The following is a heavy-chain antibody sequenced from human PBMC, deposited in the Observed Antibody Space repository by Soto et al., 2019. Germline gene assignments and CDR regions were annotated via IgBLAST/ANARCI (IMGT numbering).Heavy chain of an antibody. CDR2: ISGSGGST. CDR3: ARDLYYDFWSGTTQFDP. V-gene: IGHV3-23*01. CDR1: GFTFSSYA. J-gene: IGHJ5*02. D-gene: IGHD3-3*01. Sequence: GGSLRLSCAASGFTFSSYAMSWVRQAPGKGLEWVSAISGSGGSTYYADSVKGRFTISRDNAKNSLYLQMNSLRAEDTAVYYCARDLYYDFWSGTTQFDPWGQGTLVTVSS.